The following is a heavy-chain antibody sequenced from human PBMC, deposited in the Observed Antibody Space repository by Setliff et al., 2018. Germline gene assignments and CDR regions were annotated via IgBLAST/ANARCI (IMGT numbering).Heavy chain of an antibody. CDR2: IKSKTDGGTT. CDR3: AKGRRISYSSGWLNWFDP. J-gene: IGHJ5*02. V-gene: IGHV3-15*01. D-gene: IGHD6-19*01. Sequence: GGSLRLSCAASGFTFSNAWMSWVRQAPGKGLEWVGRIKSKTDGGTTDYAAPVKGRFTISRDDSKNTLYLQMNSLKTEDTAVYYCAKGRRISYSSGWLNWFDPWGQGTLVTVSS. CDR1: GFTFSNAW.